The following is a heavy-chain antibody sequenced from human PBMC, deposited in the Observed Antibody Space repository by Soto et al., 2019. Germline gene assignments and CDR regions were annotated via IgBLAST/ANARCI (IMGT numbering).Heavy chain of an antibody. CDR1: GGSISSGGYS. D-gene: IGHD6-6*01. Sequence: PSETLSLTCAVSGGSISSGGYSWSWIRQPPGKGLEWIGYIYHSGSTYYNPSLKSRVTISVDTSKNQFSLKLSSVTAADTAVYYCARDTRIAAPRPGNRFDPWGKGTLVTVPS. CDR3: ARDTRIAAPRPGNRFDP. CDR2: IYHSGST. J-gene: IGHJ5*02. V-gene: IGHV4-30-2*05.